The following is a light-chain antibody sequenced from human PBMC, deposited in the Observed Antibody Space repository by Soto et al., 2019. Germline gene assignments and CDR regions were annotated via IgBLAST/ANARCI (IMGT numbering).Light chain of an antibody. J-gene: IGLJ2*01. CDR3: QSYDRSLSGTI. CDR2: INI. V-gene: IGLV1-40*01. Sequence: QSVLTQPPSVSGAPGQRVTISCTGSTSNIGAGYDVNWYQQLPGTAPKLLIYINITRPSGVPARFSGSKSGTSASLTITGLQTEDEADYFCQSYDRSLSGTIFGGGTKLTVL. CDR1: TSNIGAGYD.